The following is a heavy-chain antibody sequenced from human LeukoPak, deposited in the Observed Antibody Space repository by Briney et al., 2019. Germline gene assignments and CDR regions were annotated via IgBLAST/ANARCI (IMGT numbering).Heavy chain of an antibody. J-gene: IGHJ6*02. CDR3: ALGTINKDYYFGMDV. CDR1: GFTFSDYY. V-gene: IGHV3-11*01. D-gene: IGHD2-8*01. Sequence: GGSLRLSCAASGFTFSDYYMTWLRQAPGKGLEWLSYISNSGSTVFYADSVKGRFTVSRDNAKRSLYLQIESLRDDDTAVYHCALGTINKDYYFGMDVWGQGTTVTVSS. CDR2: ISNSGSTV.